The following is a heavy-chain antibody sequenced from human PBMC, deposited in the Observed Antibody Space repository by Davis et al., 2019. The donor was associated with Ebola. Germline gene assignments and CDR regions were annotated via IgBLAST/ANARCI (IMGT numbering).Heavy chain of an antibody. J-gene: IGHJ6*02. CDR3: ARLALYSSSSGGRYYYYGMDV. Sequence: ASVKVSCKASGYTFTGYFMHWVRQAPGQGLEWMGWINPHSGGTNYAQKFQGRVTMTRDTSISTAYMELRSLRSDDTAVYYCARLALYSSSSGGRYYYYGMDVWGQGTTVTVSS. V-gene: IGHV1-2*02. CDR1: GYTFTGYF. CDR2: INPHSGGT. D-gene: IGHD6-6*01.